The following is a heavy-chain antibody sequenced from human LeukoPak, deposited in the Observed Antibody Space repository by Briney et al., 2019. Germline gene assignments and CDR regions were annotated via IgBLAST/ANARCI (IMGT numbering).Heavy chain of an antibody. J-gene: IGHJ5*02. CDR2: IYSGGST. CDR1: GFTVSSNY. CDR3: ARDEDGYGLLGIGKYNWFDP. V-gene: IGHV3-53*01. Sequence: PGGSLRLSCAASGFTVSSNYMSWVRQAPGKGLEWVSVIYSGGSTDYADSVKGRFTISRDNSKNTLYLQMNSLRAEDTAVYYCARDEDGYGLLGIGKYNWFDPWGQGTLVTVSS. D-gene: IGHD5-24*01.